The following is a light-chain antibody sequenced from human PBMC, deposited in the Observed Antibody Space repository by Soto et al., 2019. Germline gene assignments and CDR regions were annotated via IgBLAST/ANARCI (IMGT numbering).Light chain of an antibody. CDR3: CSYVGSYTRV. J-gene: IGLJ3*02. CDR2: DVS. CDR1: SSDVGGYNY. V-gene: IGLV2-11*01. Sequence: QSALTQPRSVSGSPGQSVTISCTGTSSDVGGYNYVSWYQQHPGKAPKLMIYDVSKRPSGVPDRFSGSKSGNTASLTISGLHAEDEADYYCCSYVGSYTRVFGGGTKLTVL.